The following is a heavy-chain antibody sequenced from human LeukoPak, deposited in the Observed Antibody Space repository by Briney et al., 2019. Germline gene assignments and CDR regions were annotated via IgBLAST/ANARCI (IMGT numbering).Heavy chain of an antibody. Sequence: PGGSLRLSCAASGFTFSSYSMNWVRQAPGKGLEWVAVISYDGTNKYYADSVKGRFTISRDNSKHTLYLQMNSLRAEDTAVYYCAKDRGGNYYLDNWFDPWGQGTLVTVSS. D-gene: IGHD1-26*01. CDR2: ISYDGTNK. CDR1: GFTFSSYS. J-gene: IGHJ5*02. V-gene: IGHV3-30*18. CDR3: AKDRGGNYYLDNWFDP.